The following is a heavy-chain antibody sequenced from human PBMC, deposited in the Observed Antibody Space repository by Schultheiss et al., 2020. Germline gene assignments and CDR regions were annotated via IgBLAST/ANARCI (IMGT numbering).Heavy chain of an antibody. CDR3: ARGYCSGGSCYFLLRNDAFDI. V-gene: IGHV3-7*04. Sequence: GGSLRLSCAASGFTFSSYWMSWVRQAPGKGLEWVANIKQDGSEKYYVDSVKGRFTISRDNAKNSLYLQMNSLRAEDTAVYYCARGYCSGGSCYFLLRNDAFDIWGQGTMVTVSS. CDR1: GFTFSSYW. D-gene: IGHD2-15*01. CDR2: IKQDGSEK. J-gene: IGHJ3*02.